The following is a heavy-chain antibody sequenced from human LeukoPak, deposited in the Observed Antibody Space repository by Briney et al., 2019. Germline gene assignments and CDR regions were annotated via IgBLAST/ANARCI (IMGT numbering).Heavy chain of an antibody. V-gene: IGHV3-13*01. D-gene: IGHD6-19*01. Sequence: PGGSLRLSCAASGFPFSSYDMHWVRQATGKGLEWVSAIGTAGDTYYPGSVKGRFTISRENAKNSLYLQMNSLRAGDTAVYYCARAVAGLNFDYWGQGTLVTVSS. CDR1: GFPFSSYD. CDR2: IGTAGDT. CDR3: ARAVAGLNFDY. J-gene: IGHJ4*02.